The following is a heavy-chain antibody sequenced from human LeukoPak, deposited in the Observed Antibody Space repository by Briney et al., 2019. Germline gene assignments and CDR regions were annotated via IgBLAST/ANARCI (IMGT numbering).Heavy chain of an antibody. Sequence: AASVKVSCKASGYTFTGYYRYWVRQAPGQGLEWMGFINPNTGGTIYAQKFQARVTMTRDTSISTAYMELRGLISDDTAVYYCARRYDFWSGYPTAFDYWGQGTLVTVSS. V-gene: IGHV1-2*02. J-gene: IGHJ4*02. CDR1: GYTFTGYY. D-gene: IGHD3-3*01. CDR3: ARRYDFWSGYPTAFDY. CDR2: INPNTGGT.